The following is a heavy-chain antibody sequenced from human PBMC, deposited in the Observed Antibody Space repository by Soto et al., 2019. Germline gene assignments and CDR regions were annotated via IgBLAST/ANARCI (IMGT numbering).Heavy chain of an antibody. CDR3: ARNSSSAHVPGMDV. CDR2: IIPILGIA. J-gene: IGHJ6*02. CDR1: GGTFSSYT. D-gene: IGHD6-13*01. Sequence: QVQLVQSGAEVKKPGSSVKVSCKASGGTFSSYTISWVRQAPGQGLEWMGRIIPILGIANYAHQFQGRVTIPADKSTSPAYMKLGSLRSEDTAVYYCARNSSSAHVPGMDVWGQGTTVTVSS. V-gene: IGHV1-69*02.